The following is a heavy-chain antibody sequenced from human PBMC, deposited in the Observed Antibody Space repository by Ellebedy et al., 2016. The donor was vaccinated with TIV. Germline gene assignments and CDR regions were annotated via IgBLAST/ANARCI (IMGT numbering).Heavy chain of an antibody. Sequence: PGGSLRLSCAASGFTFSSYAMSWVRQAPGKGLEWVSSITHNGATTYYADSVKGRFTISRDNSRNTLYLQMNSVRAEDTAIYYCAKDQVAGDGRWVFDSWGQGTVVTVSS. CDR2: ITHNGATT. CDR3: AKDQVAGDGRWVFDS. V-gene: IGHV3-23*01. D-gene: IGHD5-24*01. J-gene: IGHJ3*01. CDR1: GFTFSSYA.